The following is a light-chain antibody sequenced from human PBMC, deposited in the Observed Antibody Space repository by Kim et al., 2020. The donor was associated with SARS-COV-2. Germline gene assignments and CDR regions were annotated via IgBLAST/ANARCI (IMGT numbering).Light chain of an antibody. CDR1: HNINSY. CDR2: GAS. Sequence: DIQMTQSPASLSASVGDRVTITCRASHNINSYLNWYQLKSGRAPKLLIYGASSLRSGVPSRFSGSGSGTDFNLTIYSLQPEDFAAYFCQQSYSTPHIFGQGTKVEIK. J-gene: IGKJ2*01. V-gene: IGKV1-39*01. CDR3: QQSYSTPHI.